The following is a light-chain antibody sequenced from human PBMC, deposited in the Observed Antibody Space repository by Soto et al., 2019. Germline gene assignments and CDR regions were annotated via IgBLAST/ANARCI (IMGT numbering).Light chain of an antibody. CDR3: SSYTSSSTSVV. V-gene: IGLV2-14*01. CDR1: SSDVDTYNY. J-gene: IGLJ2*01. CDR2: DVS. Sequence: QSALTQPASVSGSPGQSITISCTGTSSDVDTYNYVSWYQQHPGKAPKLMIYDVSYRPSGVSDRFSGSKSGNTASLTISGLQAEDEADYYCSSYTSSSTSVVFGGGTKLTVL.